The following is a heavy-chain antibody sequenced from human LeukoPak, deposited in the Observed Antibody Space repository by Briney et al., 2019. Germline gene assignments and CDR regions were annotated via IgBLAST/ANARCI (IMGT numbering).Heavy chain of an antibody. CDR1: GFTFSSYA. D-gene: IGHD2-2*01. J-gene: IGHJ4*02. CDR3: ARDRCSSTSCLYYFDY. CDR2: ISYDGSNK. V-gene: IGHV3-30-3*01. Sequence: PGRSLRLSCAASGFTFSSYAMHWVRQAPGKGLEWVAVISYDGSNKYYADSVKGRFTISRDNSKNTLYLQMNSLRAEDTAVYYCARDRCSSTSCLYYFDYWGQGTLVTVSS.